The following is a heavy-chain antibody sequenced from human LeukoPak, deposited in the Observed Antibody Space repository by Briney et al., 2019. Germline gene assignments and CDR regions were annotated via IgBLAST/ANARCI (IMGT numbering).Heavy chain of an antibody. CDR3: ARGYCSSTSCYSRQAYYFDY. D-gene: IGHD2-2*02. CDR2: IIPIFGTA. V-gene: IGHV1-69*13. Sequence: ASLKVSCKASGGTFSSYAISGVRQAPGQGLEWMGGIIPIFGTANYAQKFHGRVTITADESTSTAYMELSSLRSEDTAVYYCARGYCSSTSCYSRQAYYFDYWGQGTLVTVSS. CDR1: GGTFSSYA. J-gene: IGHJ4*02.